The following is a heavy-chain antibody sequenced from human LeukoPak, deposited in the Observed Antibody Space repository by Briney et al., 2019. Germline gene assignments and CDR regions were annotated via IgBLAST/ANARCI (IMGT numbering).Heavy chain of an antibody. V-gene: IGHV3-21*01. CDR2: ISSSSSYI. J-gene: IGHJ4*02. D-gene: IGHD2-15*01. Sequence: PGGSLRLSCAASGFTFSSCSMNWVRQAPGKGLEWVSSISSSSSYIYYADSVKGRFTISRDNAKNSLYLQMNSLRAEDTAVYYCARQDGGGYCSGGSCSYQYYFDYWGQGTLVTVSS. CDR3: ARQDGGGYCSGGSCSYQYYFDY. CDR1: GFTFSSCS.